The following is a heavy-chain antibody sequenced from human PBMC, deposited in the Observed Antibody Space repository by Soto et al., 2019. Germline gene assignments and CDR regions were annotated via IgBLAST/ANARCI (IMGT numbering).Heavy chain of an antibody. V-gene: IGHV4-39*01. CDR1: GGSISSSSYY. Sequence: QLQLQESGPGLVKPSETLSLTCTVSGGSISSSSYYWGWIRQPPGKGLEWIGSIYYSGSTYYNPSLKSRVTISVDTSKNQFSLKLSSVTAADTAVYYCARQKSGGPRGPNYYYYYYMDVWGKGTTVTVSS. J-gene: IGHJ6*03. D-gene: IGHD3-10*01. CDR2: IYYSGST. CDR3: ARQKSGGPRGPNYYYYYYMDV.